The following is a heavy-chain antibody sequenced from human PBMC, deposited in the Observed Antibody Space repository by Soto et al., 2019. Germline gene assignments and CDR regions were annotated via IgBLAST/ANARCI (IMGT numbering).Heavy chain of an antibody. V-gene: IGHV1-69*01. D-gene: IGHD2-15*01. CDR3: ASVCSGGSCYSSWFDP. CDR2: IIPIFGTA. Sequence: QVPLVQSGAEVKKPGSSVKVSCKASGGTFSSYAISWVRQAPGQGLEWMGGIIPIFGTANYAHKVQGRVTITAEESTSTAYMELSSLRSQDTAVYYCASVCSGGSCYSSWFDPWGQGTLVTVSS. J-gene: IGHJ5*02. CDR1: GGTFSSYA.